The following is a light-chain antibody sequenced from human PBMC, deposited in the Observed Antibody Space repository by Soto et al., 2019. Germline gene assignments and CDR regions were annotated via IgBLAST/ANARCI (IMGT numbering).Light chain of an antibody. V-gene: IGKV3-11*01. J-gene: IGKJ1*01. Sequence: EIVLTQSPGTLSLSPGETATLSCRASQSVSIYLAWYQQKPGQAPRLLIYDTYKRATGVPDRFSCSGSGTDFTLTISSLEPEDFAVYYCQQRYAWPRTFGQGTKVDIK. CDR3: QQRYAWPRT. CDR2: DTY. CDR1: QSVSIY.